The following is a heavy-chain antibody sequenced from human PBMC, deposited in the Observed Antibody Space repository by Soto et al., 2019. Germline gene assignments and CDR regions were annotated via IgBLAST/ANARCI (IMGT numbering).Heavy chain of an antibody. CDR1: GFTFSSYA. CDR2: ISCSGGST. Sequence: EVQLLESGGGLVQPGGSLRLSCAASGFTFSSYAMSWVRQAPGKGLEWVSAISCSGGSTYYADSVKGRFTISRDNSKNTLYLQMNSLRAEDTAVYYCAKGGITGTTRGGYYFDYWGQGTLVTVSS. CDR3: AKGGITGTTRGGYYFDY. D-gene: IGHD1-7*01. V-gene: IGHV3-23*01. J-gene: IGHJ4*02.